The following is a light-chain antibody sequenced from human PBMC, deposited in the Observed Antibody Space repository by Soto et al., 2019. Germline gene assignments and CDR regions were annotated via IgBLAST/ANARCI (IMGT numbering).Light chain of an antibody. V-gene: IGLV1-44*01. Sequence: QLVLTQPPSASGTPGQSVTISCSGSSSNIGSNTVNWYQQLPGTAPKLLIYNNNQRPSGVPDRFSGSKSGTSASLAISGLQSEDEADYYCAAWDDSRNKVFGTGTKLTVL. J-gene: IGLJ1*01. CDR1: SSNIGSNT. CDR3: AAWDDSRNKV. CDR2: NNN.